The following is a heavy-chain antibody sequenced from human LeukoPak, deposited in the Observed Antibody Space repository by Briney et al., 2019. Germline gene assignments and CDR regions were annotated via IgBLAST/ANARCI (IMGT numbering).Heavy chain of an antibody. CDR3: ARSAWFRSYYYMDV. J-gene: IGHJ6*03. Sequence: PSETLSLTCTVSGGSISSYYWSWIRQPPGKGLEWIGYIYYSGSTNYNPSLKSRVTISVDTSRNQFSLKLSSVTAADTAVYYCARSAWFRSYYYMDVWGKGTTVAISS. D-gene: IGHD3-3*01. V-gene: IGHV4-59*01. CDR1: GGSISSYY. CDR2: IYYSGST.